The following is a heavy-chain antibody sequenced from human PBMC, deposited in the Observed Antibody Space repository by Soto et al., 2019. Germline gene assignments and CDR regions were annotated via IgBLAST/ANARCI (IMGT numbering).Heavy chain of an antibody. CDR3: ARMGGEGSSSYYYYGMDV. V-gene: IGHV5-51*01. CDR1: GYSFTSYW. J-gene: IGHJ6*02. CDR2: IYPGDSDT. Sequence: PGESLKISCKGSGYSFTSYWIGWVRQMPGKGLEWMGIIYPGDSDTRYSPSFQGQVTISADKSISTAYLQWSSLKASDTAMYYCARMGGEGSSSYYYYGMDVWGQGTTVTVSS. D-gene: IGHD6-6*01.